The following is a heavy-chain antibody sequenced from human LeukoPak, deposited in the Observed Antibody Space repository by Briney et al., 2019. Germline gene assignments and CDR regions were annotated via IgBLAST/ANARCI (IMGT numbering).Heavy chain of an antibody. D-gene: IGHD6-13*01. CDR2: INHSGST. J-gene: IGHJ5*02. CDR1: GGPFSGYY. Sequence: PSETLSLTCAVYGGPFSGYYWSWIRQPLGKGLEWIGEINHSGSTNYNPSLKSRVTISVDTSKNQFSLKLSSVTAADTAVYYCARTGIEDWFDPWGQGTLVTVPS. CDR3: ARTGIEDWFDP. V-gene: IGHV4-34*01.